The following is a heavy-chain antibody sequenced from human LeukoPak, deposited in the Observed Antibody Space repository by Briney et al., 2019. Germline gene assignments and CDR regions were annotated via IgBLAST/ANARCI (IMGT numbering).Heavy chain of an antibody. Sequence: SVKVSCKATGGIFSSHAISWVRQAPGRGLEWMGGIIPIFGTANYAEKSQGRVTITADKSTSTAYMELSSLRSEDTAVYYCARDRVGASPGRDTFDIWAQGTLVTVSS. CDR1: GGIFSSHA. J-gene: IGHJ3*02. CDR3: ARDRVGASPGRDTFDI. V-gene: IGHV1-69*06. D-gene: IGHD1-26*01. CDR2: IIPIFGTA.